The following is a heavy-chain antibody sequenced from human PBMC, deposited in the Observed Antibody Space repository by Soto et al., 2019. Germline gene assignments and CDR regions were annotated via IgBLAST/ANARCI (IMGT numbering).Heavy chain of an antibody. CDR2: IIPILGIA. CDR1: GGTFSSYT. V-gene: IGHV1-69*08. J-gene: IGHJ5*02. D-gene: IGHD3-10*01. CDR3: ARDLATNYGSGSPDH. Sequence: QVQLVQSGAEVKKPGSSVKVSCKASGGTFSSYTISWVRQAPGQGLEWMGRIIPILGIANYAQKFQGRVTITGDKSKSTAYRGRSSLRSEATAVYYCARDLATNYGSGSPDHWGQGTLVTVSS.